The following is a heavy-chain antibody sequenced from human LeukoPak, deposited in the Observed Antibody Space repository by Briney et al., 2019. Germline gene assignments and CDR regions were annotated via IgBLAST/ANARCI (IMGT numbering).Heavy chain of an antibody. D-gene: IGHD1-26*01. V-gene: IGHV3-73*01. Sequence: LAGGSLRLSCAASGFTFSGSAIHWVRQSSGKGLEWVGHIDKKDNFYATTSAASVTGRFTISRDDSKNTAYLQTNSLKTEDTALYYCTRDSGTYNWLDPWGQGTLVTVSS. CDR3: TRDSGTYNWLDP. CDR2: IDKKDNFYAT. CDR1: GFTFSGSA. J-gene: IGHJ5*02.